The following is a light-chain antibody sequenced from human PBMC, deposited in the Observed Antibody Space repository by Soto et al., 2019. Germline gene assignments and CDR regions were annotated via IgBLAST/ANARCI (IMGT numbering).Light chain of an antibody. V-gene: IGLV1-51*01. Sequence: QSVLTQPPSVSAAPGQMITVSCSGSSSNIGSNFVSWYQQFPGSAPRLLIYDNNKRPSGIPVRFSGSKSGTSATLGITGLQAGDEAVYYCGTWDNSLSGGRAVFGGGTQLTVL. CDR1: SSNIGSNF. J-gene: IGLJ3*02. CDR3: GTWDNSLSGGRAV. CDR2: DNN.